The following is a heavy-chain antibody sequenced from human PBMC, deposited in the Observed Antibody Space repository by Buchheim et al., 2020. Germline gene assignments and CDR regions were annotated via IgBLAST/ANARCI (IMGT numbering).Heavy chain of an antibody. J-gene: IGHJ4*02. CDR2: ISGSGGST. Sequence: EVQLLESGGGLVQPGGSLRLSCAASGFTFSSYAMSWVRQAPGKGLEWVSAISGSGGSTYYADSVKGWFTISRDNSKNTMYLQMNSLRAEDTAVYYCAKPNFPRRIAAAGSFDYWGQGTL. CDR3: AKPNFPRRIAAAGSFDY. D-gene: IGHD6-13*01. CDR1: GFTFSSYA. V-gene: IGHV3-23*01.